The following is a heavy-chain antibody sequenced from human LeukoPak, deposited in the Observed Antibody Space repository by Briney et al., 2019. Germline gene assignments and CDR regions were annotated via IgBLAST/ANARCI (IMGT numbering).Heavy chain of an antibody. Sequence: GRSLRLSCAASGFTFSSYGMHWVRQAPGKGLEWVAVIWYDGSNKYYADSVKGRFTISRDNSKNTLYLQMNSLRAEDTAVYYCAGDIGVWGGWGQGTLVTVSS. CDR3: AGDIGVWGG. V-gene: IGHV3-33*01. J-gene: IGHJ4*02. D-gene: IGHD2-21*01. CDR1: GFTFSSYG. CDR2: IWYDGSNK.